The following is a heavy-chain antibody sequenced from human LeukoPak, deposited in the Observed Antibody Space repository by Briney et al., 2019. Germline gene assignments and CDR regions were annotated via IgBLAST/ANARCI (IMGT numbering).Heavy chain of an antibody. V-gene: IGHV3-23*01. CDR1: GFTFSSYG. Sequence: GGSLRLSCAASGFTFSSYGMSWVRQAPGKGLEWVSAISGSGGSTYYADSVKGRFTISRDNSKNTLYLQMNSLRAEDTAVYYCAKDLTTATTLRYMDVWGKGTTVTISS. D-gene: IGHD4-17*01. J-gene: IGHJ6*03. CDR3: AKDLTTATTLRYMDV. CDR2: ISGSGGST.